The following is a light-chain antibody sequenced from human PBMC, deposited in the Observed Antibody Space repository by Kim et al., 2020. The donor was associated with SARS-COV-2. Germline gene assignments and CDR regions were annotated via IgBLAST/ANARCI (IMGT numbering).Light chain of an antibody. J-gene: IGLJ3*02. V-gene: IGLV3-1*01. CDR1: KLVDKY. CDR2: QDS. Sequence: PGQTASITCSGDKLVDKYACWYQQKPGQSPVLVVYQDSNRPSGIPERFSGSNSGNTATLTISGTQAMDEADYYCQAWDSSTAVFGGGTQLTVL. CDR3: QAWDSSTAV.